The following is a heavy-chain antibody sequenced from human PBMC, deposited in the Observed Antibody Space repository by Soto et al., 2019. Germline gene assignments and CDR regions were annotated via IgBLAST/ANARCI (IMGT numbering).Heavy chain of an antibody. J-gene: IGHJ6*02. Sequence: ASVKVSCKXSGYTFTSYYMHWVRQAPGQGLEWMGIINPSGGSTSYAQKFQGRVTMTRDTSTSTVYMELSSLRSEDTAVYYCARDAYSSSLYYYYYGMDVWGQGTTVTVSS. CDR3: ARDAYSSSLYYYYYGMDV. D-gene: IGHD6-13*01. CDR2: INPSGGST. CDR1: GYTFTSYY. V-gene: IGHV1-46*01.